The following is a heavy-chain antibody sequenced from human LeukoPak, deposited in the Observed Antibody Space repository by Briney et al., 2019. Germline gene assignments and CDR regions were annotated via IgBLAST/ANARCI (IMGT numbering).Heavy chain of an antibody. D-gene: IGHD4-17*01. Sequence: APVKVSCKASGYTFTSYGISWVRQAPGQGLEWMGWISAYNGNTNYAQKLQGRVTMTTDTSTSTAYMELRSLRSDDTAVYYCASNRDYGDYVLLDYWGQGTLVTVSS. CDR1: GYTFTSYG. CDR3: ASNRDYGDYVLLDY. CDR2: ISAYNGNT. J-gene: IGHJ4*02. V-gene: IGHV1-18*01.